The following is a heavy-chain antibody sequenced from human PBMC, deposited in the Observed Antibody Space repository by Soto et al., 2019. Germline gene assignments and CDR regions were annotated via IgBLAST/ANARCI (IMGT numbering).Heavy chain of an antibody. CDR1: GYTFTSYY. CDR3: ASQGYSYGSTPFDY. CDR2: INPSGGST. J-gene: IGHJ4*02. V-gene: IGHV1-46*01. Sequence: QVQLVQSGAEVKKPGASVKVSCKASGYTFTSYYMHWVRQAPGQGLEWMGIINPSGGSTSYAQKVQGRVTMTRDTSTSTVYKELSSLRSEDTAVYYCASQGYSYGSTPFDYWGQGTMVTVSS. D-gene: IGHD5-18*01.